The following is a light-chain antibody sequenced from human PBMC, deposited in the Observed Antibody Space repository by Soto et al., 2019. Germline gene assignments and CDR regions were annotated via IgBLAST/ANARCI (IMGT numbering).Light chain of an antibody. CDR1: SSDVGGYKY. CDR3: SSYTGSTTFYVI. Sequence: QSALTQPASVSGSPGQSITISCTGTSSDVGGYKYVSWYQQHPGKAPKLIIYEVSNRPSGISDRFSGSKSGNTASLTISGLQAEDEADYYCSSYTGSTTFYVIFGGGTKLTVL. V-gene: IGLV2-14*01. CDR2: EVS. J-gene: IGLJ2*01.